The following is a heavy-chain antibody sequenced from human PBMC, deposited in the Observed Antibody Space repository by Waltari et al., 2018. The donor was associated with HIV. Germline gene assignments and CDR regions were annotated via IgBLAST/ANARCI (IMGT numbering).Heavy chain of an antibody. CDR2: ISAYNGNT. CDR1: GYTFTSYG. Sequence: QVQLVQSGAEVKKPGASVKVSCKASGYTFTSYGISWVRQVSGQGLEWMGWISAYNGNTNYAQKLQGRVTRTTDTSTSTAYMERRSLRSDDTAVYYCARDKGLWFGELLGDYWGQGTPVTVSS. D-gene: IGHD3-10*01. V-gene: IGHV1-18*01. J-gene: IGHJ4*02. CDR3: ARDKGLWFGELLGDY.